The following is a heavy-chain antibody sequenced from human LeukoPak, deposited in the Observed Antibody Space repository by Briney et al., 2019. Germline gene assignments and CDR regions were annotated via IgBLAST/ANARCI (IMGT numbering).Heavy chain of an antibody. Sequence: ASVNVSCKASGYTFTGYYMHWVRQAPGPRLECMGWINPNSGGTNYAQKFQGRRTMTRDASISTAYMELSRLRSDDAAVYYCARDMPAAARSFDYWGQGTLVTVSS. CDR1: GYTFTGYY. J-gene: IGHJ4*02. CDR3: ARDMPAAARSFDY. D-gene: IGHD2-2*01. V-gene: IGHV1-2*02. CDR2: INPNSGGT.